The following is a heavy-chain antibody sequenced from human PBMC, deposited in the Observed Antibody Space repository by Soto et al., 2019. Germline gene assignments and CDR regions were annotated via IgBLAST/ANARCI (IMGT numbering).Heavy chain of an antibody. CDR3: TTPTCGGSCYYYYYGMDV. CDR2: IKSKTDGGTT. Sequence: GGSLRLSCAASGFTFSNAWMNWVRQAPGKGLEWVGRIKSKTDGGTTDYAAPVKGRFTISRDDSKNTLYLQMNSLKTEDTAVYYCTTPTCGGSCYYYYYGMDVWGQGTTVTVSS. J-gene: IGHJ6*02. D-gene: IGHD2-15*01. CDR1: GFTFSNAW. V-gene: IGHV3-15*07.